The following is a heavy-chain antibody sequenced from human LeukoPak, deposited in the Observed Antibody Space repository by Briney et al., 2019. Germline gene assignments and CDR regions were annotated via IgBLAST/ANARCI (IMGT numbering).Heavy chain of an antibody. J-gene: IGHJ1*01. CDR2: NNPNSGGT. Sequence: GASVKVSCKASGYTFTDYHIYWMRQAPGQGLEWMGWNNPNSGGTNYAQKFQGRVTMTRDTSTNTAYMELSRLRSDDTAVYFCAIVRAIAATGTGARYFQDWGQGTLVTVS. V-gene: IGHV1-2*02. CDR3: AIVRAIAATGTGARYFQD. D-gene: IGHD1-1*01. CDR1: GYTFTDYH.